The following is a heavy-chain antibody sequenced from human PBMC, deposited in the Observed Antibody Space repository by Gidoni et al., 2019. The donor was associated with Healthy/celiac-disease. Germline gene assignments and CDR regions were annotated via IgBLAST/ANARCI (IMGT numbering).Heavy chain of an antibody. J-gene: IGHJ4*02. CDR1: GGTFSSYA. CDR3: AREAYCGGDCSRLFDY. D-gene: IGHD2-21*02. Sequence: QVQLVQSGAEVKKPGSSVKVACKASGGTFSSYAISWVRQAPGQGLEWMGRIIPILGIANYAQKFQGRVTITADKSTSTAYMELSSLRSEDTAVYYCAREAYCGGDCSRLFDYWGQGTLVTVSS. V-gene: IGHV1-69*04. CDR2: IIPILGIA.